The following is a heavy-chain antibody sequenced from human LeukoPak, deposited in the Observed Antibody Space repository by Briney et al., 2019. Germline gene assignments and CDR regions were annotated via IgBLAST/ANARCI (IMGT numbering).Heavy chain of an antibody. V-gene: IGHV4-59*01. CDR2: IYYSGST. J-gene: IGHJ3*02. D-gene: IGHD4-17*01. CDR1: GGSISSYY. CDR3: AREAIKVDHGDYVRSFDI. Sequence: SETLSLTCTVSGGSISSYYWSWIRQPPGKGLEWIGYIYYSGSTNYNPSLKSRVTISVDTSKNQFSLKLSSVTAADTAVYYCAREAIKVDHGDYVRSFDIWGRGTMVTVSS.